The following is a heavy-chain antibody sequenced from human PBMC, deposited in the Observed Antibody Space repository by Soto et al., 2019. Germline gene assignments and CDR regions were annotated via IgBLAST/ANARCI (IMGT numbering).Heavy chain of an antibody. CDR1: GGSISSGGYY. CDR3: ARESSSHGFDY. Sequence: SETLSLTCTVSGGSISSGGYYWSWIRQHPGKGLEWIGYIYYSGSTYYNPSLKSRVTISVDTSKNQFSLKLSSVTAADTAVYYCARESSSHGFDYWGQGTLVTVSS. CDR2: IYYSGST. D-gene: IGHD6-6*01. V-gene: IGHV4-31*03. J-gene: IGHJ4*02.